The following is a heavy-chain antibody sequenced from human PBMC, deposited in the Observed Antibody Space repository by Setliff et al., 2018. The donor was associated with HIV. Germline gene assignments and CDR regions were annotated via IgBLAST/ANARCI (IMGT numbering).Heavy chain of an antibody. V-gene: IGHV1-2*02. CDR1: GYTFTSHY. J-gene: IGHJ4*02. CDR3: AGNIDMHYDFWSAYDY. Sequence: RASVKVSCKASGYTFTSHYIHWARQAPGQGLEWMGWINVNNDATNYAQKFQGRVSMTRDTSISTAYMELRSLTSDDTAVYYCAGNIDMHYDFWSAYDYWGQGALVTVSS. CDR2: INVNNDAT. D-gene: IGHD3-3*01.